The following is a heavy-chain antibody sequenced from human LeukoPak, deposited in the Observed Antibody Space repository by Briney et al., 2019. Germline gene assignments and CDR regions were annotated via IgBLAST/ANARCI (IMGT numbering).Heavy chain of an antibody. CDR1: GGSFSGYY. V-gene: IGHV4-34*01. J-gene: IGHJ4*02. CDR3: ARGRNDFGGQFFDS. D-gene: IGHD4/OR15-4a*01. CDR2: INHSGST. Sequence: SETLSLTCAVYGGSFSGYYWSWIRQPPGKGLEWIGEINHSGSTNYNPSLKSRVTISVDTSKSQSSLKLTSATAADTAVYFCARGRNDFGGQFFDSWGQGTLVTVSS.